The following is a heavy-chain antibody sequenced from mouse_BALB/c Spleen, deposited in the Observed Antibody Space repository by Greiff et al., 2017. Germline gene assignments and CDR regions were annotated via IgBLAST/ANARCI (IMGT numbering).Heavy chain of an antibody. J-gene: IGHJ2*01. D-gene: IGHD2-2*01. CDR1: GYNFTSYW. CDR3: ARRGYGDY. Sequence: VQLQQSGAELVKPGTSVKLSCKASGYNFTSYWINWVKLRPGQGLEWIGDIYPGSGSTNYNEKFKSKATLTVDTSSSTAYMQLSSLASEDSALYYCARRGYGDYWGQGTTLTVSS. V-gene: IGHV1-55*01. CDR2: IYPGSGST.